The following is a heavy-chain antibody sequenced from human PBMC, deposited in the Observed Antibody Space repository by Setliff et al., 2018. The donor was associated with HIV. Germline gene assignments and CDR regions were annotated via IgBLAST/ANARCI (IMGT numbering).Heavy chain of an antibody. J-gene: IGHJ4*02. Sequence: SQTLSLTCAVYGGSFSGYYWSWIRQSPGKGLEWIGEINHSGSTNYNPSLQSRVTISVDTSKNQFSLKLSSVSAADTAVYYCARRGSSGDPWSGSHYLYYFDCWGQGTLVTVSS. V-gene: IGHV4-34*01. D-gene: IGHD3-3*01. CDR2: INHSGST. CDR1: GGSFSGYY. CDR3: ARRGSSGDPWSGSHYLYYFDC.